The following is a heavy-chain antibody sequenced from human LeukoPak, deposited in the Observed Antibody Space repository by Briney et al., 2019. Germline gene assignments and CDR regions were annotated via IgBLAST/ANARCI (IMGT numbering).Heavy chain of an antibody. CDR1: GFIFGSYG. V-gene: IGHV3-30*02. J-gene: IGHJ4*02. CDR2: TPYHGVSR. D-gene: IGHD4-17*01. Sequence: PGGSLRLSCAASGFIFGSYGMNWVRQAPVKGLEWVAFTPYHGVSRYYTESVKGRFTISRDNSKSTLYLQMNSLRIEDTAVYYCAKDRHGDYTSDYWGQGTLVIVSS. CDR3: AKDRHGDYTSDY.